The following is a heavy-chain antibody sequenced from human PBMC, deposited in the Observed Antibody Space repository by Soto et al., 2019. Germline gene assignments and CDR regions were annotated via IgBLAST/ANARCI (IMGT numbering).Heavy chain of an antibody. J-gene: IGHJ4*02. CDR3: ARGDYGVFFEFKSFDY. Sequence: PGESLKISCKGSGYSFTSYWIGWVRQMPGKGLEWMGIIYPGDSDTRYSPSFQGQVTISADKSISTAYLQWSSLKASDTAMYYCARGDYGVFFEFKSFDYWGQGTLDTVSS. V-gene: IGHV5-51*01. CDR2: IYPGDSDT. CDR1: GYSFTSYW. D-gene: IGHD4-17*01.